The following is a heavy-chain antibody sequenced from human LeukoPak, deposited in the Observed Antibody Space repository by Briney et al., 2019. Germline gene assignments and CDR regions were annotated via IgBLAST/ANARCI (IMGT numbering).Heavy chain of an antibody. Sequence: SETLSLTCTVSGGSIGSSTYYWAWIRQPPGKGLEWIGNIYYTGSTYYNPSLTGRVSISVDTSKNQFSLKLSSVTAADTAVYYCARDGRVGEFDHWGQGSLVTVSS. J-gene: IGHJ4*02. V-gene: IGHV4-39*07. D-gene: IGHD3-16*01. CDR3: ARDGRVGEFDH. CDR2: IYYTGST. CDR1: GGSIGSSTYY.